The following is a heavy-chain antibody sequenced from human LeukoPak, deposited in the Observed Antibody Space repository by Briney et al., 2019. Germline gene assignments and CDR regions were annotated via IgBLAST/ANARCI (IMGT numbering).Heavy chain of an antibody. J-gene: IGHJ4*02. CDR1: GFTFSSYS. V-gene: IGHV3-21*01. D-gene: IGHD3-22*01. CDR3: ASHKNYYDSSGHPDY. CDR2: ISSSSSYI. Sequence: GGSLRLSCAASGFTFSSYSMNWVRQAPGKGLEWVSSISSSSSYIYYADSVKGRFTISRDNAKNSLYLQMNSLRAEDTAVYYCASHKNYYDSSGHPDYWGQGTLVTVSS.